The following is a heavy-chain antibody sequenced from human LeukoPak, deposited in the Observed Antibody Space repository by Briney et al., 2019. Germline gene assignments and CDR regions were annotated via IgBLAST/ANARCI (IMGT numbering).Heavy chain of an antibody. CDR1: GGSFSGYY. D-gene: IGHD2-15*01. J-gene: IGHJ6*02. Sequence: PSETLSPTCAVYGGSFSGYYWSWIRQPPGKGLEWIGEINHSGSTNHNPSLKSRVTISVDTSKNQFSLKLSSVTAADTAVYYCARGYCSGGSCYSSYYYGMDVWGQGTTVTVSS. CDR2: INHSGST. CDR3: ARGYCSGGSCYSSYYYGMDV. V-gene: IGHV4-34*01.